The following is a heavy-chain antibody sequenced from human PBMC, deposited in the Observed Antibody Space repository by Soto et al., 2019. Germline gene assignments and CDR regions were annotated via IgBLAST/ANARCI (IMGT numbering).Heavy chain of an antibody. Sequence: SETLSLTCAVYGGSFSGYYWSWIRQPPGKGLEWIGEINHSGSTNYNPSLKSRVTISVDTSKNQFSLKLSSVTAADTAVYYCARGGWFIAARPYRWFDPWGQGTLVTVSS. V-gene: IGHV4-34*01. CDR2: INHSGST. J-gene: IGHJ5*02. CDR1: GGSFSGYY. D-gene: IGHD6-6*01. CDR3: ARGGWFIAARPYRWFDP.